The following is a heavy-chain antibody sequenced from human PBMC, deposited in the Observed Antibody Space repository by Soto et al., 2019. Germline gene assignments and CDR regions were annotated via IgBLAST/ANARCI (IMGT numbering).Heavy chain of an antibody. CDR1: GGSFSGYY. V-gene: IGHV4-34*01. Sequence: QVQLQQWGAGLLKPSETLSLTCAVYGGSFSGYYWSWIRQPPGKGLEWIGEINHSGSTNYNPSLKSRGTISVDTSKNQFSLKLSSVTAADTAVYYCARALTITYGWNYYGMDVWGQGTTVTVSS. CDR3: ARALTITYGWNYYGMDV. J-gene: IGHJ6*02. CDR2: INHSGST. D-gene: IGHD3-10*01.